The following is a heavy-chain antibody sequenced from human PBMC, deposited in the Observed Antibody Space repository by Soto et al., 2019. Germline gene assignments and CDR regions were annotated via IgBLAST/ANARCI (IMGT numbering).Heavy chain of an antibody. J-gene: IGHJ6*02. CDR2: IHYSGSI. V-gene: IGHV4-30-4*08. CDR1: GGSISYEYYH. D-gene: IGHD2-21*01. CDR3: AREDDGGDRDYSGLDV. Sequence: QVQLQQSGPGLVKPSQTLSLTCTVSGGSISYEYYHWTWIRQSPGKGLEWIGYIHYSGSIIYNPSVKSRVTISVDTSKNQFSLQLSSVTAADTAVYFCAREDDGGDRDYSGLDVWGQGTTVTVSS.